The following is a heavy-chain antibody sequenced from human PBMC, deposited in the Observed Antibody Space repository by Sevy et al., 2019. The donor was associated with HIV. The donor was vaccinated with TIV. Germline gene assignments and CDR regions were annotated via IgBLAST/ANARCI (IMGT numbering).Heavy chain of an antibody. V-gene: IGHV3-21*01. Sequence: GGSLRLSCAASGFTFSNYFINWVRQAPGKGLEWVSSISSGRSYIFYADSVKGRCTISRDNAKNSLYLHMNSLRAEDTAVYYCARGDYSGSLYYFDYWGPGTLVTVSS. CDR1: GFTFSNYF. D-gene: IGHD3-10*01. J-gene: IGHJ4*02. CDR2: ISSGRSYI. CDR3: ARGDYSGSLYYFDY.